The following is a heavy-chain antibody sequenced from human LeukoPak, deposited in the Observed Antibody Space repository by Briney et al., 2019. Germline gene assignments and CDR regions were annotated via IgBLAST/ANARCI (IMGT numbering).Heavy chain of an antibody. D-gene: IGHD3-22*01. J-gene: IGHJ4*02. CDR3: ARGHYYYDSSGYSY. Sequence: PSETLSLTCTVSGGSISSDYWSWIRQPPGKGLEWIGYIHYSGSTNYNPSLKSRVTISVDTSKNQFSLKLSSVTAADTAVYYCARGHYYYDSSGYSYWGQGTLVTVSS. CDR2: IHYSGST. V-gene: IGHV4-59*01. CDR1: GGSISSDY.